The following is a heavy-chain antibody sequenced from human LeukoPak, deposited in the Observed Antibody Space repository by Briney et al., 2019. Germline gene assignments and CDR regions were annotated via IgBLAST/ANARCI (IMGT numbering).Heavy chain of an antibody. V-gene: IGHV3-30*18. CDR2: ISYDGSNK. Sequence: GGSLRLSCAASGFTLSSYGMHWVRQAPGKGLEWVAVISYDGSNKYYADSVKGRFTISRDNSKNTLYLQMNSPRAEDTAVYYCAKALSPMDYYYYYYMDVWGKGTTVTVSS. J-gene: IGHJ6*03. CDR3: AKALSPMDYYYYYYMDV. CDR1: GFTLSSYG.